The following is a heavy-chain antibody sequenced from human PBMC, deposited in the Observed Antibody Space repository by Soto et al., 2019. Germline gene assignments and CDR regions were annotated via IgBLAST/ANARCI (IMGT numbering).Heavy chain of an antibody. CDR3: LRDGGAGGDQYYYYGLDV. Sequence: ASVKVSCKASGYTFTSYGISWVRQAPGQGLEWMGWISAYNGNTNYAQKLQGRVTMTTDTSTSTAYMELRSLRSDDTAVYYCLRDGGAGGDQYYYYGLDVWGQGTTVTVSS. CDR2: ISAYNGNT. D-gene: IGHD2-21*02. J-gene: IGHJ6*02. V-gene: IGHV1-18*01. CDR1: GYTFTSYG.